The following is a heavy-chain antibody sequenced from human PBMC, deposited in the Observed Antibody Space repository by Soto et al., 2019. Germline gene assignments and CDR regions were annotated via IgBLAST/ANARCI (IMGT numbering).Heavy chain of an antibody. CDR2: IYYSGST. Sequence: SETLSLTCTVSGGSISSGGYYWSWIRQHPGKGLEWIGYIYYSGSTYYNPSLKSRVTISVDTSKNQSSLKLSSVTAADTAVYYCARAWGGYFDYWGQGTLVTVSS. D-gene: IGHD3-16*01. V-gene: IGHV4-31*03. CDR3: ARAWGGYFDY. J-gene: IGHJ4*02. CDR1: GGSISSGGYY.